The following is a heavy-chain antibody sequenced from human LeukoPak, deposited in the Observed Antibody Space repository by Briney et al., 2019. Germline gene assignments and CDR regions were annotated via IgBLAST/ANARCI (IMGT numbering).Heavy chain of an antibody. Sequence: SETLSLTCTVSGGSISSSSYYWGWIRQPPGKGLEWIGSIYYSGSTYYNPSLKSRVTISVDTSKNQFSLKLSSVTAADTAVYYCARATLQHLPDYWGPGTLVTVSS. V-gene: IGHV4-39*07. CDR1: GGSISSSSYY. D-gene: IGHD2-15*01. CDR3: ARATLQHLPDY. CDR2: IYYSGST. J-gene: IGHJ4*02.